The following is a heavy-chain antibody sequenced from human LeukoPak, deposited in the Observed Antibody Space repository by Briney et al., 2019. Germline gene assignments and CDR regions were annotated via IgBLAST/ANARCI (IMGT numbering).Heavy chain of an antibody. V-gene: IGHV3-23*01. Sequence: GGSLRLFCAASGFTFSSYAMSWVRQAPGKGLEWVSAISGSGGSTYYADSVKGRFTISRDNSKNTLYLQMNSLRAEDTAVYYCAKGSRLAVAGTYYYYGMDVWGQGTTVTVSS. CDR1: GFTFSSYA. CDR3: AKGSRLAVAGTYYYYGMDV. CDR2: ISGSGGST. J-gene: IGHJ6*02. D-gene: IGHD6-19*01.